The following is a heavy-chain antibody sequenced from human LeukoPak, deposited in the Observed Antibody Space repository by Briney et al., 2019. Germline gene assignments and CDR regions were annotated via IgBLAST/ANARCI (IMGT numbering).Heavy chain of an antibody. V-gene: IGHV3-30-3*01. CDR2: ISYDGSNK. J-gene: IGHJ4*02. CDR1: GFTFSSYA. Sequence: GGSLRLSCAASGFTFSSYAMHWVRQAPGKGLEWVAVISYDGSNKYYADSVKGRFTISRDNSKNTLYLQMNSLRAEDTAVYYCARGQYYYDSSGYYYLDYWGQGTLVTVSS. D-gene: IGHD3-22*01. CDR3: ARGQYYYDSSGYYYLDY.